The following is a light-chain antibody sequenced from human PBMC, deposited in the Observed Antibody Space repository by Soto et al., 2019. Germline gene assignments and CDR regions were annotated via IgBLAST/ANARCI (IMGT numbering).Light chain of an antibody. J-gene: IGKJ3*01. Sequence: EVVVTQSEVAVSLSPKERATLSCRASQSVSSNLAWYQQKPGQAPRLLIYGASTRATGIPARFSGSGSGTEFTLTISSLQSEDFAVYYCQQRSNWPLFTFCPGTKVDIK. CDR1: QSVSSN. CDR2: GAS. V-gene: IGKV3-15*01. CDR3: QQRSNWPLFT.